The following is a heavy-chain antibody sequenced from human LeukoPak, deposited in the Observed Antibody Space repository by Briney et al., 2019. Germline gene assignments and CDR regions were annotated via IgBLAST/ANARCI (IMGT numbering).Heavy chain of an antibody. J-gene: IGHJ2*01. D-gene: IGHD6-19*01. V-gene: IGHV3-23*01. CDR2: ITGSAGST. CDR1: GLTFRTYG. CDR3: ARFRSGWPYWYFDL. Sequence: GGSLRLSCVASGLTFRTYGMNWVRQAPGRGLEWVSSITGSAGSTYYADSVRGRFTISRDNSHSTLYLQMNSLRVEDTAVYYCARFRSGWPYWYFDLWGRGTLVTVSS.